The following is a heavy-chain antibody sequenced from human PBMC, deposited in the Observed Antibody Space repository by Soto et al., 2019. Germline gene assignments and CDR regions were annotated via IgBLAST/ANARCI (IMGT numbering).Heavy chain of an antibody. J-gene: IGHJ3*02. V-gene: IGHV3-21*04. Sequence: PGGSLRLSCTASGFTFSEYSMSWVRQAPGKGLEWVSSITHSGTYVYYADSVKGRFTISRDSASNTVSLQMTSLRAEDTALYYCARDRSYPRDTFDIWGQGTMVTVSS. D-gene: IGHD5-18*01. CDR3: ARDRSYPRDTFDI. CDR2: ITHSGTYV. CDR1: GFTFSEYS.